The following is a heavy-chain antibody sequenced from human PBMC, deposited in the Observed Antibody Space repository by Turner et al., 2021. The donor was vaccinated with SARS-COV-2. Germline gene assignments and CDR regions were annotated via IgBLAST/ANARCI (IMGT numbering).Heavy chain of an antibody. CDR2: MAGSDGGT. CDR1: GFTCSTCV. J-gene: IGHJ4*02. D-gene: IGHD1-26*01. CDR3: TMDSGWTHAY. V-gene: IGHV3-23*01. Sequence: RLLQPGGGLVPPAGFLAPSCVASGFTCSTCVVSWVRQAPGKGLEWVAGMAGSDGGTNYVDSVEDRFTIARDNSRNTMSLQMNNLRAEDTALYYCTMDSGWTHAYWGQGTLVTVSS.